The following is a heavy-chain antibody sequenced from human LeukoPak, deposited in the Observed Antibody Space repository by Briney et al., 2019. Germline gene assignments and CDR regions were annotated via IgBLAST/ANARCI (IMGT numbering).Heavy chain of an antibody. CDR1: GFTFSSYG. V-gene: IGHV3-33*01. D-gene: IGHD2-8*01. CDR3: ARDNGNGVGDY. J-gene: IGHJ4*02. CDR2: IWYDGSNK. Sequence: GRSLRLSCAASGFTFSSYGMHWVRQAPGKGLEWVAVIWYDGSNKYYADSVKGRFTISRDNSKNTLYLQMNSLRAEDTAVYYCARDNGNGVGDYWGQGTLVTVSS.